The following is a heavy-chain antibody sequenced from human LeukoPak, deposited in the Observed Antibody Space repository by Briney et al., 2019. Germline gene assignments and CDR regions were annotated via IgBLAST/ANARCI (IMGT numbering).Heavy chain of an antibody. V-gene: IGHV3-48*04. J-gene: IGHJ4*02. CDR2: ISSSSSNI. D-gene: IGHD7-27*01. CDR1: GFTLSFYS. Sequence: GGSLRLSCTASGFTLSFYSMNWVRQAPGNGLEWVSHISSSSSNIFYADSVKGRFTISRDNAQNSLYLHMNSLRADDTAVYYCAREKSNWGYDYWGQGTLVTVSS. CDR3: AREKSNWGYDY.